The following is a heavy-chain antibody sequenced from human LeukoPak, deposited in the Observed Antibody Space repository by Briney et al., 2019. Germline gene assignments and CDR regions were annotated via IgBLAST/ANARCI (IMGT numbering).Heavy chain of an antibody. CDR1: GGTFSSYA. V-gene: IGHV1-69*05. Sequence: SVKVSCKASGGTFSSYAISWVRQAPGQGLEWMGGIIPIFGTANYAQKLQGRVTMTTDTSTSTAYMELRSLRSDDTAVYYCARDSPTYYYDSSGYPKGYYGMDVWGQGTTVTVSS. CDR2: IIPIFGTA. D-gene: IGHD3-22*01. J-gene: IGHJ6*02. CDR3: ARDSPTYYYDSSGYPKGYYGMDV.